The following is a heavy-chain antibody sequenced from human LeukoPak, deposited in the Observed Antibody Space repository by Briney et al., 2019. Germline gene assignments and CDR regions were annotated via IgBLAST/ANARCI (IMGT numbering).Heavy chain of an antibody. CDR2: INPNSGGI. V-gene: IGHV1-2*04. CDR3: ARDSQPIGYYDSSGYYYNWFDP. Sequence: ASVKVSCKASGYTFTGYYMHWVRQAPGQGLEWMGWINPNSGGINYAQKFQGWVTMTRDTSISTAYMELSRLRSDDTAVYYCARDSQPIGYYDSSGYYYNWFDPWGQGTLVTVSS. CDR1: GYTFTGYY. D-gene: IGHD3-22*01. J-gene: IGHJ5*02.